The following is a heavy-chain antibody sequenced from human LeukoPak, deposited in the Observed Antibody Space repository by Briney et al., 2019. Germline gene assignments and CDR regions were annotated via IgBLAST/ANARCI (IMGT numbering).Heavy chain of an antibody. CDR1: GFTFGDHY. CDR3: ARGKRIFDN. Sequence: GASLRLSCEASGFTFGDHYMSWIRQAPGKGLQWISYISSSGASKYYDVSVRGRFTISRDNANNSLFLQMDSLKVEDTAIYYCARGKRIFDNWGRRTPVTVSS. J-gene: IGHJ4*02. V-gene: IGHV3-11*01. CDR2: ISSSGASK. D-gene: IGHD1-1*01.